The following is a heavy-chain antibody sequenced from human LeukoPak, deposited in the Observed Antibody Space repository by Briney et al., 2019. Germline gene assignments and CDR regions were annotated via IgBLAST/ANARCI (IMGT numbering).Heavy chain of an antibody. V-gene: IGHV3-23*01. CDR3: AKDYCRDGNCPFPFLDS. D-gene: IGHD2-15*01. Sequence: PGGSLRLSCTASGFTFSGYSMNWIRQAPGKGLEWVSIITGTGGRYYGDSVKGRFILSRDNSKNTVYMQMSSLRAEDTATYYCAKDYCRDGNCPFPFLDSWGQGTLVTVSS. CDR2: ITGTGGR. J-gene: IGHJ4*02. CDR1: GFTFSGYS.